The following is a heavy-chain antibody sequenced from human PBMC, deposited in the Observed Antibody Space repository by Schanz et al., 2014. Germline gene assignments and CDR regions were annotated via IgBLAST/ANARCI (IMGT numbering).Heavy chain of an antibody. CDR3: ARGYSSSMDV. V-gene: IGHV3-66*01. J-gene: IGHJ6*02. CDR2: IYSGGST. D-gene: IGHD6-6*01. Sequence: EVQLVESGGGLIHPGGSLRLSCAVSGFTFSSYAMSWVRQAPGKGLEWVSVIYSGGSTYYADSVKGRFTISRDNSKNTLYLQMNSLRAEDTAVYYCARGYSSSMDVWGQGTTVTVSS. CDR1: GFTFSSYA.